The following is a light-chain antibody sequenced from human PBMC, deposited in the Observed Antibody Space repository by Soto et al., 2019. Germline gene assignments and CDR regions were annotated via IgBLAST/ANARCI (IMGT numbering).Light chain of an antibody. CDR2: TAS. CDR3: LQGYNSPPT. CDR1: QDIRYD. J-gene: IGKJ1*01. Sequence: AIQMTQSPSSMSASVGDRVTITCRASQDIRYDLGWYQQNPGKAPKLLIYTASGLQRGVPSRFSGSGSGTDFALTICRLQPEDFATYYCLQGYNSPPTFGQGTNVEIK. V-gene: IGKV1-6*01.